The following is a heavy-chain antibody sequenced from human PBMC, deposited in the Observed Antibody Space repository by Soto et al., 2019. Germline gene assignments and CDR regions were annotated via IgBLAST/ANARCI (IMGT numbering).Heavy chain of an antibody. CDR2: ISSASSET. CDR1: GFTFSRAS. J-gene: IGHJ4*02. Sequence: GGSLRLSCEASGFTFSRASTNWVRQVPGKGLEWVASISSASSETWYADSVKGRFIISRDNAQNSLFLQMNTLRPEDSAIYYCARVAYWGPGTQFTVSS. CDR3: ARVAY. V-gene: IGHV3-21*01.